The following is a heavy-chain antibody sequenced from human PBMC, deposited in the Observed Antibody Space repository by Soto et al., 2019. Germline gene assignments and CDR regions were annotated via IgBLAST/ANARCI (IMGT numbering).Heavy chain of an antibody. Sequence: QVHLVESGGGVVQPGRSLRLSCAASGFTFSTTGMHWVRQAPGKGLEWVAMISHDGGEKYYTDSVKGRFTISRDTSKNTLYLQMNSLRPEDTAMYHCAKDLYGAGWYNYFDPGGQGTLVTVSS. CDR2: ISHDGGEK. CDR3: AKDLYGAGWYNYFDP. V-gene: IGHV3-30*18. CDR1: GFTFSTTG. J-gene: IGHJ5*02. D-gene: IGHD6-19*01.